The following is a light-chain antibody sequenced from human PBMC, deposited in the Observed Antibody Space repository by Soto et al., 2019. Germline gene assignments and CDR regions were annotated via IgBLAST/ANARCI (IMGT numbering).Light chain of an antibody. Sequence: QSALTQPPSASGSPGQSVTMSCSGTSSDVGGYDYVSWYQQHPGKAPKLVIYEVSKRPSGVPDRFFGSKSGNTASLTVSGLQAEDEADYYCSSYAGSSNFVVFGGGTKVTVL. V-gene: IGLV2-8*01. CDR2: EVS. CDR3: SSYAGSSNFVV. CDR1: SSDVGGYDY. J-gene: IGLJ2*01.